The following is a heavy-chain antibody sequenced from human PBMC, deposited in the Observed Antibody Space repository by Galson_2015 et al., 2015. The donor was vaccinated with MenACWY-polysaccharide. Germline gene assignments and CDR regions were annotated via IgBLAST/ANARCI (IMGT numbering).Heavy chain of an antibody. CDR3: AKASYDFWSGYQY. V-gene: IGHV3-23*01. CDR1: GFTFSSYA. CDR2: ISGRGGST. D-gene: IGHD3-3*01. J-gene: IGHJ4*02. Sequence: SLRLSCAASGFTFSSYAMSWVRQAPGKGLEWVSAISGRGGSTYYADSVKGRFTISRDNSKSTLYLQMNSLRAEDTAVYYCAKASYDFWSGYQYWGQGTLVTVSS.